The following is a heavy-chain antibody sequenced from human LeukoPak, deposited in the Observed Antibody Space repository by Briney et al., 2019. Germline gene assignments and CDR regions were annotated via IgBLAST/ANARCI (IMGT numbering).Heavy chain of an antibody. CDR2: IYPGDSDT. CDR3: ARAPGYCSSTSCYTFPNYYYGMDA. Sequence: KDGESLKISCKGSGYSFTSYWIGWVRQMPGKGLEWMGIIYPGDSDTRYSPSFQGQVTISADKSISTAYLQWGSLKASDTAMYYCARAPGYCSSTSCYTFPNYYYGMDAWGQGTTVTVSS. D-gene: IGHD2-2*02. J-gene: IGHJ6*02. V-gene: IGHV5-51*01. CDR1: GYSFTSYW.